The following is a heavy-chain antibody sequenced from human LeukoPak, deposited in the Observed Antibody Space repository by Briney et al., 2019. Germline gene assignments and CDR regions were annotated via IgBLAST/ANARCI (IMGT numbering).Heavy chain of an antibody. CDR1: GFIFSTYG. D-gene: IGHD6-19*01. CDR2: ISYDGSDM. J-gene: IGHJ4*02. Sequence: GGSLRPSCAASGFIFSTYGMHWVRQAPGKGLEWVAVISYDGSDMFYADSVKGRFTISRDNSKNTLYVEMHSLRAEDTVVYYCAKGLRVWSADFDCWGQGTLVSVSS. V-gene: IGHV3-30*18. CDR3: AKGLRVWSADFDC.